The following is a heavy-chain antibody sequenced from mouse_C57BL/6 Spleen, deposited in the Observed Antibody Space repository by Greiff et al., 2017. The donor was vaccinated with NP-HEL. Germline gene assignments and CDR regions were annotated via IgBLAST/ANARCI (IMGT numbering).Heavy chain of an antibody. CDR1: GYTFTSYT. D-gene: IGHD1-1*01. CDR3: AREGHYGSSYVYYDV. J-gene: IGHJ1*03. Sequence: VQLQQSGAELARPGASVKMSCKASGYTFTSYTMHWVKQRPGQGLEWIGYINPSSGSPKYNQKFKDKATLTADKSSSTAYMQLSSLTSEEAAVYYCAREGHYGSSYVYYDVWGTGTTVTVSS. V-gene: IGHV1-4*01. CDR2: INPSSGSP.